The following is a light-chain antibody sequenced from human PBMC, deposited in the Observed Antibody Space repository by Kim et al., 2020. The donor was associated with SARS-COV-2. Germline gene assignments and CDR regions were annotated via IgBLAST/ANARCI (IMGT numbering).Light chain of an antibody. V-gene: IGLV2-14*03. CDR1: SSDVGGYNY. CDR2: DVT. CDR3: SSYTDNTPLV. Sequence: GQSITISCNGTSSDVGGYNYVSGYQQHPGKVPKLMIFDVTVRPSGVSNRFSGSKSGSTASLTISGLQTEDEADYFCSSYTDNTPLVFGGGTKVTVL. J-gene: IGLJ3*02.